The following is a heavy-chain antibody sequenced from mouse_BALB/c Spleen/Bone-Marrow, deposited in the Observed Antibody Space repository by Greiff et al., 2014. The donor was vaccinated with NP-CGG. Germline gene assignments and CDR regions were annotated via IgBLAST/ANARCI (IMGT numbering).Heavy chain of an antibody. CDR2: ISYSGST. Sequence: ESGPSLVKPSQTLSLTCSVTGDSITSGYWNWIRKFPGNKLEYMGYISYSGSTYYNPSLKSRISITRDTSKNQYYLQLNSVTTEDTATYYCAREKVPYYYVMDYWGQGTSVTVSS. J-gene: IGHJ4*01. V-gene: IGHV3-8*02. CDR1: GDSITSGY. D-gene: IGHD5-1*01. CDR3: AREKVPYYYVMDY.